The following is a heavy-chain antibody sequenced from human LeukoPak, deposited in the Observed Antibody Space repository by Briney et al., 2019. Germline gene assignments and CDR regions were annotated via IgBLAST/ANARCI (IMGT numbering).Heavy chain of an antibody. J-gene: IGHJ3*02. CDR1: GYRFTSYW. Sequence: GESLKISCKGSGYRFTSYWIGWVRQMPGKGLEWMGIIYPGDSDTRYSPSFQGQITISVDKSISTAYLQWSSLKAADTAMYYCASRVPENDAFDIWGQGTMVTVSS. V-gene: IGHV5-51*06. D-gene: IGHD1-14*01. CDR3: ASRVPENDAFDI. CDR2: IYPGDSDT.